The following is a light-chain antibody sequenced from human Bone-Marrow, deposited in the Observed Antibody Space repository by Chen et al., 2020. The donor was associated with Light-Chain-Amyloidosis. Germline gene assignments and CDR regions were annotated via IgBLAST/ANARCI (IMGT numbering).Light chain of an antibody. CDR1: QSLLHRDGKTY. CDR2: EVS. CDR3: MQGIQLPLT. Sequence: DVALIQTPLSVSVTPGPPASISCKSSQSLLHRDGKTYLYWYLQKPGQSPQLLIYEVSKRFSGVPDRFSGSGSGTDFTLRIGRVEADDVGIYYCMQGIQLPLTFGGGTKVEIK. V-gene: IGKV2D-29*02. J-gene: IGKJ4*01.